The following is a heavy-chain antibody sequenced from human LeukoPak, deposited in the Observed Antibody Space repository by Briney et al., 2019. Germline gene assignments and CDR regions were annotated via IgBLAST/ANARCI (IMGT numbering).Heavy chain of an antibody. D-gene: IGHD2/OR15-2a*01. CDR2: ISGSGSTT. CDR1: GFTFSYYA. J-gene: IGHJ4*03. CDR3: AKHLSGPYRYFDF. V-gene: IGHV3-23*01. Sequence: GGSLRLPCAASGFTFSYYAMSWVRQAPGKGLQWVSTISGSGSTTYFADSVKGRFTISRDNSKNTLYLQMNSLRADDTAVYYCAKHLSGPYRYFDFWGQGTLVTVSS.